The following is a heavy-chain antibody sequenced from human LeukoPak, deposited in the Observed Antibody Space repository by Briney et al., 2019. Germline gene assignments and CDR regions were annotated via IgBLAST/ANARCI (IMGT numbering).Heavy chain of an antibody. CDR1: GYTFSGYY. CDR2: INPKSGGT. V-gene: IGHV1-2*02. J-gene: IGHJ4*02. CDR3: ARSPDILTGENFDY. Sequence: ASVKVSCKASGYTFSGYYMHWVRQAPGQGLEWMGWINPKSGGTNEAQKFHDRVTMTRDTSIRTAYMEVSRLRSDDTAVYYCARSPDILTGENFDYWGQGTLVTVSS. D-gene: IGHD3-9*01.